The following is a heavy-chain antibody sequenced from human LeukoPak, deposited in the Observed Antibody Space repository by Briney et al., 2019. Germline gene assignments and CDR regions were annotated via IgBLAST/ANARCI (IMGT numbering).Heavy chain of an antibody. CDR1: GYTFSGYY. CDR2: INPKSGGT. V-gene: IGHV1-2*02. J-gene: IGHJ4*02. CDR3: ARSPDILTGENFDY. Sequence: ASVKVSCKASGYTFSGYYMHWVRQAPGQGLEWMGWINPKSGGTNEAQKFHDRVTMTRDTSIRTAYMEVSRLRSDDTAVYYCARSPDILTGENFDYWGQGTLVTVSS. D-gene: IGHD3-9*01.